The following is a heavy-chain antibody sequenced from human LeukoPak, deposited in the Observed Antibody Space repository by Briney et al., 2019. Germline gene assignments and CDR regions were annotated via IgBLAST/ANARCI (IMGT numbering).Heavy chain of an antibody. CDR3: AQDRRDTGST. J-gene: IGHJ5*02. D-gene: IGHD5-18*01. Sequence: GGSLRLSCAASGFTFSSYEMNWVRQAPGKGLEWVSYISSISNTYYADSVKGRFTISRDNSKDTVYLQMNSLRAEDTALYYCAQDRRDTGSTWGQGTLVTVSS. V-gene: IGHV3-48*03. CDR2: ISSISNT. CDR1: GFTFSSYE.